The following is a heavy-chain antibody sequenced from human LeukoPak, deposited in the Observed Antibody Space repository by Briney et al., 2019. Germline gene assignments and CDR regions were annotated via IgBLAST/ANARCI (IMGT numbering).Heavy chain of an antibody. D-gene: IGHD3-10*01. V-gene: IGHV4-61*02. Sequence: SETLSLTCIVSGGSISRGSYYWNWIRQPAGKGLEWMGRIYNSGSTNYNPSLKSRVTISTDMSKNQFSLNLSSVTAADTAVYYCARQTFGALYFDSWGQGTLVTVSS. CDR1: GGSISRGSYY. CDR2: IYNSGST. CDR3: ARQTFGALYFDS. J-gene: IGHJ4*02.